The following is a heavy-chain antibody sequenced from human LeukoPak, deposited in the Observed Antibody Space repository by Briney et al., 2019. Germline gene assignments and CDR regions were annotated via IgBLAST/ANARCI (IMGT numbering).Heavy chain of an antibody. Sequence: PGGSLRLSCAASGFNFANHAMSWVRQTPGKGLEWVSATSGSGVSTYYADSVKGRFTISRDNAKNSLYLQMNSLRDEDTAVYYCARESAYAFWYWAQGTLVAVSS. CDR3: ARESAYAFWY. V-gene: IGHV3-23*01. CDR1: GFNFANHA. D-gene: IGHD3-10*01. J-gene: IGHJ4*02. CDR2: TSGSGVST.